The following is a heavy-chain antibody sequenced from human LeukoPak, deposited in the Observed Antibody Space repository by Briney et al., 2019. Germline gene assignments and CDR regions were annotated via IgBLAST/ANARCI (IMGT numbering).Heavy chain of an antibody. J-gene: IGHJ4*02. D-gene: IGHD1-26*01. CDR2: IYYSGST. V-gene: IGHV4-59*12. CDR3: AREGAKGTE. Sequence: SETLSLTCTVSGGSISSYYWSWIRQPPGKGLEWIGYIYYSGSTNYNLSLKSRVTISVDTSKNQFSLKLSSVTAADTAVYYCAREGAKGTEWGQGTLVTVSS. CDR1: GGSISSYY.